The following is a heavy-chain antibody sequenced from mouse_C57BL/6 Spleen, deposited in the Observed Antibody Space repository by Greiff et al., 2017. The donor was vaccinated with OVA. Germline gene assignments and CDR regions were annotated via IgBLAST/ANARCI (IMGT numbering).Heavy chain of an antibody. D-gene: IGHD1-1*01. CDR1: GYTFTSYW. Sequence: VQLQQPGAELVRPGSSVKLSCKASGYTFTSYWMDWVKQRPGQGLEWIGNIYPSDSETHYNQKFKDKATLTVDKSSSTAYMQLSSLTSEDSAVYYCARQGSYYYGSSYEGDYAMDYWGQGTSVTVSS. V-gene: IGHV1-61*01. CDR3: ARQGSYYYGSSYEGDYAMDY. J-gene: IGHJ4*01. CDR2: IYPSDSET.